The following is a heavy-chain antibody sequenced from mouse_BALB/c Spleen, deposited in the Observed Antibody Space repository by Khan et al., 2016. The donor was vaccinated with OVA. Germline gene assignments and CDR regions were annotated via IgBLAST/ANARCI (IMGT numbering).Heavy chain of an antibody. CDR2: INPSTAYT. J-gene: IGHJ2*01. V-gene: IGHV1-7*01. CDR1: GYTFINYW. Sequence: QVQLKQSGAELAKPGASVKMSCKASGYTFINYWILWVKQRPGQGLEWIVYINPSTAYTEYNQNFKDKATLTADKSSRTAYMQLSSLTSEDSAVYYCARRGLRWDFDYWGQGTTLTVSS. D-gene: IGHD1-1*01. CDR3: ARRGLRWDFDY.